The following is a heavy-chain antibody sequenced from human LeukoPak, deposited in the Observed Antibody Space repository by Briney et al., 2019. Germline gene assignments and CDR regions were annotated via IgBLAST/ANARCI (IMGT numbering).Heavy chain of an antibody. Sequence: GGSLRLSCAASGFTVSSNYMSWVRQAPGKGLEWVSVIYRGGSTDYADSVKGRFTISRDNSKNTLYLQMNSLRAEDTAVYYCARDLSPVVRASPMGYWGQGTLVTVSS. CDR1: GFTVSSNY. V-gene: IGHV3-66*01. CDR2: IYRGGST. D-gene: IGHD3-10*01. CDR3: ARDLSPVVRASPMGY. J-gene: IGHJ4*02.